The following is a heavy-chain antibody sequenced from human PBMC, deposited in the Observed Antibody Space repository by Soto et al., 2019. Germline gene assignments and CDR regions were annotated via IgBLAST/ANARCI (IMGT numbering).Heavy chain of an antibody. V-gene: IGHV3-30-3*01. D-gene: IGHD2-2*01. CDR2: ISYDGSNK. J-gene: IGHJ4*02. CDR3: ARVSSYCSSTSCPPSFDY. Sequence: GGSLRLSCAASGFTFSSYAMHWVRQAPGKGLEWVAVISYDGSNKYYADSVKGRFTISRDNSKNTLYLQMNSLRAEDTAVYYCARVSSYCSSTSCPPSFDYWGQGTLVTVSS. CDR1: GFTFSSYA.